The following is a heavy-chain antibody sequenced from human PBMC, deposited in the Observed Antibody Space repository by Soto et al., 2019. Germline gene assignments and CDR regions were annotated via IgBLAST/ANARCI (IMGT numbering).Heavy chain of an antibody. CDR2: ISGSGGTT. CDR3: AKGPLSSWPPTVDY. CDR1: GFTFSSYA. D-gene: IGHD6-13*01. V-gene: IGHV3-23*01. J-gene: IGHJ4*02. Sequence: EVQLLESGGGLVQPGGSLRLSCAASGFTFSSYAMSWVRQAPGKGLEWVSAISGSGGTTYYADSVKGRFTISRDNSKNTLYLQMNSLRAEDTAVYYWAKGPLSSWPPTVDYWGQGTLVTVSS.